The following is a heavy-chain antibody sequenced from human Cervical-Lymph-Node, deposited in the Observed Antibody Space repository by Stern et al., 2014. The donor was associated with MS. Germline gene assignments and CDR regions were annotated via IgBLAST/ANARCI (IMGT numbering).Heavy chain of an antibody. CDR3: ARATSSTSRLGY. J-gene: IGHJ4*02. Sequence: QVQLQESGPGLVKPSETLSLTCTVSGGSISSYYWSWIRQPPGKGLEWIGYIYYSGSTNYNPSLKSRVTISVDTSKNQFSLKLSSVTAADTAVYYCARATSSTSRLGYWGQGTLVTVSS. V-gene: IGHV4-59*01. CDR2: IYYSGST. D-gene: IGHD5/OR15-5a*01. CDR1: GGSISSYY.